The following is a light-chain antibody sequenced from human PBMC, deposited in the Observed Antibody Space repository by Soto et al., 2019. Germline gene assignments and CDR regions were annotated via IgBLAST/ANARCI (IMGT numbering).Light chain of an antibody. CDR1: QSINKW. Sequence: DIILTQSPSTLSASVGDSVTISFRASQSINKWLAWYQHKPGKAPNLLIYEVSTLHSGVPSRFSGSGSGTEFTLTISSLQPDDFATYYGQQYNSYSTFGQGTKVDIK. J-gene: IGKJ1*01. V-gene: IGKV1-5*03. CDR2: EVS. CDR3: QQYNSYST.